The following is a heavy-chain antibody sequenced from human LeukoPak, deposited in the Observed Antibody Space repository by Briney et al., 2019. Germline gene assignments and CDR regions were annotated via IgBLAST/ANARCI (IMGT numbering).Heavy chain of an antibody. CDR1: GYTFTGYY. V-gene: IGHV1-2*02. J-gene: IGHJ3*02. CDR3: ARVLTDSGYSYGFRGGDAFDI. Sequence: ASVKVSCKASGYTFTGYYMHWVRQAPGQGLEWMGWINPNSGGTNYAQKFQGRVTMTRDTSISTAYMELSRLRSDDTAVYYCARVLTDSGYSYGFRGGDAFDIWGQGTMVTVSS. D-gene: IGHD5-18*01. CDR2: INPNSGGT.